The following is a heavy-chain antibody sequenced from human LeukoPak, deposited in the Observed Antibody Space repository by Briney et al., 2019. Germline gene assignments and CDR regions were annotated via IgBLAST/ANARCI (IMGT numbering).Heavy chain of an antibody. CDR3: ARIPTNAVPSAHNGFDI. Sequence: PSETLSLTCTVSGGSISSGVYSWSWIRQPPGKGLEWIGYMYYSGGTYYNPSLKSRVTISVDTSKNQFSLRLNSVTAADTSIYYCARIPTNAVPSAHNGFDIWGQGTMLTVSS. V-gene: IGHV4-30-4*07. D-gene: IGHD6-19*01. CDR2: MYYSGGT. J-gene: IGHJ3*02. CDR1: GGSISSGVYS.